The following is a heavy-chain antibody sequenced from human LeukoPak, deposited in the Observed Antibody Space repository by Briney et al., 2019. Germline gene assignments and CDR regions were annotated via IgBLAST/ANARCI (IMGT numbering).Heavy chain of an antibody. Sequence: ASVTVSFKASGYTFTSYGISWVRQAPGQGLEWMGWISAYNGNTNYAQKLQGRVTMTTDTSTSTAYMELRSLRSDDTAVYYCARDRPYYDILTGLNWFDPWGQGTLVTVSS. V-gene: IGHV1-18*01. D-gene: IGHD3-9*01. CDR1: GYTFTSYG. CDR3: ARDRPYYDILTGLNWFDP. CDR2: ISAYNGNT. J-gene: IGHJ5*02.